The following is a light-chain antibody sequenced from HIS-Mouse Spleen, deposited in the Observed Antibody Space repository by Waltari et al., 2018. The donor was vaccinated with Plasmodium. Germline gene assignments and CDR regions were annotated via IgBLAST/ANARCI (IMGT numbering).Light chain of an antibody. Sequence: DIVMTQSTATLSESPGERATLSCRASQSVSSNLAWYQQKPGQAPRLLIYGASTRATGIPARFSGSGSGTEFTLTISSLQSEDFAVYYCQQYNNWSFTFGPGTKVDIK. CDR1: QSVSSN. V-gene: IGKV3-15*01. CDR3: QQYNNWSFT. J-gene: IGKJ3*01. CDR2: GAS.